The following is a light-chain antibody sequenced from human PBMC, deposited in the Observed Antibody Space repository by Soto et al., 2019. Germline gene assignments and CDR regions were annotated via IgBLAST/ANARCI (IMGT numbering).Light chain of an antibody. J-gene: IGKJ4*01. CDR2: KAS. CDR1: QSISNW. Sequence: DIRMTQSPSTLSASIGDRVTITCRASQSISNWLAWYQQKPGKAPKLLIYKASTLESGVPSRFSGGGSGTAFTLTISSLQPDDFATYYCQQYNSYSSLTFGGGTKVDIK. V-gene: IGKV1-5*03. CDR3: QQYNSYSSLT.